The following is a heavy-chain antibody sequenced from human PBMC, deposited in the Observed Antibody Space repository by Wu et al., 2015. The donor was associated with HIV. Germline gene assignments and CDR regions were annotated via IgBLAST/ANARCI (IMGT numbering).Heavy chain of an antibody. Sequence: QVQLVQSGTEVKKPGASVKVSCWTSGYTFTAYYIHWVRQAPGRGLEWMGWINPNTDSTDYAQNFQGRFTMTTDTSTSTAYMELRSLRSDDTALYYCARDRAMVGSTAGYFDLWGRGTLVTVSS. CDR2: INPNTDST. V-gene: IGHV1-2*02. CDR1: GYTFTAYY. CDR3: ARDRAMVGSTAGYFDL. D-gene: IGHD1-26*01. J-gene: IGHJ2*01.